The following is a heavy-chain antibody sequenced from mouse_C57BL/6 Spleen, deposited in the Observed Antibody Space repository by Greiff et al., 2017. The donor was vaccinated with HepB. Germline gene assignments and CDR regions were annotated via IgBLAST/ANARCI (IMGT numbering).Heavy chain of an antibody. Sequence: QVQLQQSGPELVKPGASVKISCKASGYAFSSSWMNWVKQRPGKGLEWIGRIYPGDGDTNYNGKFKGKATLTADKSSSTAYMQLSSLTSEDSAVYFCARSTMITTGYCDYWGQGTTLTVSS. CDR1: GYAFSSSW. D-gene: IGHD2-4*01. CDR2: IYPGDGDT. V-gene: IGHV1-82*01. J-gene: IGHJ2*01. CDR3: ARSTMITTGYCDY.